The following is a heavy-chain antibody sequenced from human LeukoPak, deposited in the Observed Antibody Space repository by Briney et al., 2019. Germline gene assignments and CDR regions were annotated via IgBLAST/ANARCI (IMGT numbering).Heavy chain of an antibody. CDR2: IRYDADNK. Sequence: GGSLRLSCAASGFTFSTYGMHWVRQAPGKGLEWVAFIRYDADNKYYADSVRGRFTISRDNSKNTLFLQMNSLRAEDTAVYYCAKALGGYYYFDFWSQGTLVTVSS. CDR1: GFTFSTYG. D-gene: IGHD2-21*02. V-gene: IGHV3-30*02. CDR3: AKALGGYYYFDF. J-gene: IGHJ4*02.